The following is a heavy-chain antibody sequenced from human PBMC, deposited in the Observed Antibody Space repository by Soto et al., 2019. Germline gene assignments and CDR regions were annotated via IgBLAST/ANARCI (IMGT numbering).Heavy chain of an antibody. J-gene: IGHJ5*02. D-gene: IGHD3-10*01. CDR1: GGSISSSSYY. Sequence: TLSLTCTVSGGSISSSSYYWGWIRQPPGKGLEWIGSIYYSGSTYYNPSLKSRVTISVDTSKNQFSLKLSSVTAADTAVYYCAGDYYGSGSYRKINWFDPWGQGTLVTVSS. CDR3: AGDYYGSGSYRKINWFDP. V-gene: IGHV4-39*01. CDR2: IYYSGST.